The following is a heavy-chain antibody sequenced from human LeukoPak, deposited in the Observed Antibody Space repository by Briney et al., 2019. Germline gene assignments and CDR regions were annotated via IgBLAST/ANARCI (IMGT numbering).Heavy chain of an antibody. V-gene: IGHV3-53*04. CDR1: GLDFSGYA. CDR2: TYSGGST. J-gene: IGHJ6*02. Sequence: GGSLRFSCAVSGLDFSGYAMSWVRQAPGKGLKWVSFTYSGGSTYYAESVKGRFTVSRHNSKNTLYLQMNSLRAEDTAVYYCASRYGDYGYGMDVWGQGTTVTVSS. D-gene: IGHD4-17*01. CDR3: ASRYGDYGYGMDV.